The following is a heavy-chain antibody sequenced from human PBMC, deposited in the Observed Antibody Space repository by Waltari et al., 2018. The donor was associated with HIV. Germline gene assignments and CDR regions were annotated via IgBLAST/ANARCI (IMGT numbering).Heavy chain of an antibody. CDR2: INYGGSI. D-gene: IGHD2-8*01. V-gene: IGHV4-34*01. CDR1: GGSFSGFS. J-gene: IGHJ3*02. Sequence: QVHLQQWGAGLLKPSETLSLKCAVYGGSFSGFSWSWIRQAPGKGLEWIGEINYGGSINYNPSLKSRVTISQDTSKNQFSMKVTSVTAADTAVYYCARWCKGYGWTCDAFDIWGQGTKVTVSS. CDR3: ARWCKGYGWTCDAFDI.